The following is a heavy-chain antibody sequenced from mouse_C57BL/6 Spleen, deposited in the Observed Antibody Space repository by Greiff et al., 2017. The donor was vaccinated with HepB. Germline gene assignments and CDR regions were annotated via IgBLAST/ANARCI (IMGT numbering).Heavy chain of an antibody. CDR2: IYPGDGDT. V-gene: IGHV1-80*01. J-gene: IGHJ3*01. D-gene: IGHD2-5*01. CDR1: GYAFSSYW. CDR3: ARLPYYSNQTPFAY. Sequence: VQLQQSGAELVKPGASVKISCKASGYAFSSYWMNWVKQRPGKGLEWIGQIYPGDGDTNYNGKFKGKATLTADKYPSTAYMQLSRLTSEDSAVYFCARLPYYSNQTPFAYWGQGTLVTVSA.